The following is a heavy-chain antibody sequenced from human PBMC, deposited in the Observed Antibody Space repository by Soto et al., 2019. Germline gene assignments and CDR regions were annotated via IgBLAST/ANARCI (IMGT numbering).Heavy chain of an antibody. J-gene: IGHJ4*02. Sequence: PGGSLRLSCAASGFTFSSYAMHWVRQAPGKGLEWVSVISYDGSNKDYADSVKGRFTISRDNSKNTLYLQMNSLRAEDTAVYYCAKDPLTVTPYFDYWGQGTLVTVSS. CDR2: ISYDGSNK. CDR3: AKDPLTVTPYFDY. CDR1: GFTFSSYA. D-gene: IGHD4-17*01. V-gene: IGHV3-30-3*01.